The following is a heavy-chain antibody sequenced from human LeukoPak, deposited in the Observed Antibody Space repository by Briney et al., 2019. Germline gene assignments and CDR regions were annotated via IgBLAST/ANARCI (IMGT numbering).Heavy chain of an antibody. Sequence: GGSLRLSCAASGFAFTDYYLSWIRRAPGKGLEWISYISNNDRSIYYADSVKGRYTISRDNAKNSLYLEMSSLRADDTAIYYCATAARRRWAQRFDYWGQGTQVTVSS. CDR1: GFAFTDYY. CDR2: ISNNDRSI. CDR3: ATAARRRWAQRFDY. J-gene: IGHJ4*02. V-gene: IGHV3-11*04. D-gene: IGHD3-16*01.